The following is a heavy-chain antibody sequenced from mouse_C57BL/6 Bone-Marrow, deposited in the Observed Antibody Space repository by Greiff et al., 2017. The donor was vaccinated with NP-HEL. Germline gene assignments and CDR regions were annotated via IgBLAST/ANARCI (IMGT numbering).Heavy chain of an antibody. V-gene: IGHV8-8*01. CDR2: IWWDDDK. CDR1: GFSLSTFGMG. Sequence: QVQLKESGPGILQPSQTLSLTCSFSGFSLSTFGMGVGWIRQPSGKGLEWLAHIWWDDDKYYNPALKSRLTISKDTSKNQVFLKIANVDTADTATYYCARPHITTAKYYFDYWGQGTTLTVSS. J-gene: IGHJ2*01. D-gene: IGHD1-1*01. CDR3: ARPHITTAKYYFDY.